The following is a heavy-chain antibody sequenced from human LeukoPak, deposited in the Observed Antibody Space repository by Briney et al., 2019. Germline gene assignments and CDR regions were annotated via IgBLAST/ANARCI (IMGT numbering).Heavy chain of an antibody. CDR3: AMQQLVGRNYYYYMDV. Sequence: GASVKVSCKASGYTFTGYYMYWVRQAPGQGLEWMGWINPNSGGTNYAQKFQGRVTMTRDTSISTAYMELSRLRSDDTAVYYCAMQQLVGRNYYYYMDVWGKGTTVTVS. J-gene: IGHJ6*03. D-gene: IGHD6-13*01. V-gene: IGHV1-2*02. CDR1: GYTFTGYY. CDR2: INPNSGGT.